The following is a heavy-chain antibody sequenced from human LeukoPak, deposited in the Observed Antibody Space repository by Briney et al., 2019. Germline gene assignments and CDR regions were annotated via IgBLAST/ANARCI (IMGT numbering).Heavy chain of an antibody. V-gene: IGHV4-39*01. CDR1: GGSISSSSYY. CDR2: IYYSGST. J-gene: IGHJ4*02. CDR3: ARHWGSTSSGVDY. D-gene: IGHD2-2*01. Sequence: SETLSLTCSVSGGSISSSSYYWGWIRQPPGKGLEWIGSIYYSGSTYYNPSLKSRVTISVDTSKNHFSLKLSSVTAADAAVYYCARHWGSTSSGVDYWGQGTLVTVSS.